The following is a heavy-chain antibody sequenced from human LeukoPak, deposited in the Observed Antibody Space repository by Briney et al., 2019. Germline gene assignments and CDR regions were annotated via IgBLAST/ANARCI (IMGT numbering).Heavy chain of an antibody. CDR2: IYHSGST. V-gene: IGHV4-30-2*01. Sequence: PSETLSLTCAVSGGSISSGGYSWNWIRQPPGKGLEWIGYIYHSGSTYYNPSLKSRVTISVDRSKNQFSLKLSSVTAADTAVYYCARGAYYGSGSYPLAIDYWGQGTLVTVSS. J-gene: IGHJ4*02. CDR1: GGSISSGGYS. CDR3: ARGAYYGSGSYPLAIDY. D-gene: IGHD3-10*01.